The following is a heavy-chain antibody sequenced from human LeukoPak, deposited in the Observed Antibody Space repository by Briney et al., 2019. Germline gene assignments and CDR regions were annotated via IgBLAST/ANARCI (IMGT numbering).Heavy chain of an antibody. CDR1: GGSISSYY. J-gene: IGHJ3*02. D-gene: IGHD4-23*01. CDR2: IYYSGST. Sequence: SETLSLTCTVSGGSISSYYWSWIRQPPGKGLEWIGYIYYSGSTNYNPSLKSRVTISVDTSKNQFSLKLSSVTAADTAVYYCARRETVVTSGAFDIWGQGIMVTVSS. V-gene: IGHV4-59*01. CDR3: ARRETVVTSGAFDI.